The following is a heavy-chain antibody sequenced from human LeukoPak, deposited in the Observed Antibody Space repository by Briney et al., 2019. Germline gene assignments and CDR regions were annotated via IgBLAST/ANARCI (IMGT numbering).Heavy chain of an antibody. V-gene: IGHV3-53*01. D-gene: IGHD3-3*01. Sequence: PGGSLRLSCAASGXSVSGNYMSWVRQAPGKGLEWVSLIYTTGGAHYADSVKGRFTISRDNSKNTLYLQMNNLRVEDTAVYYCAGRGDPEAFWTFDMRGQGTMVTVSS. J-gene: IGHJ3*02. CDR3: AGRGDPEAFWTFDM. CDR2: IYTTGGA. CDR1: GXSVSGNY.